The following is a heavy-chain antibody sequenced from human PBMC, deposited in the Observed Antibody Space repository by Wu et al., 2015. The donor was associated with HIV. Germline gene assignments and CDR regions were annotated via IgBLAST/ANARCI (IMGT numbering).Heavy chain of an antibody. D-gene: IGHD2-21*01. CDR3: AIGMYCGRHCYSFLGY. J-gene: IGHJ4*02. Sequence: QVQLVQSGAEVKKPGASVRVSCKVSGHTLTDLSMHWVRQPPGKGLEWMGGFDPEDGETIYAQKFQGRFTMTEDTSTDTAYMELSSLRSEDTAVYYCAIGMYCGRHCYSFLGYWGQGSLVTVSS. CDR2: FDPEDGET. V-gene: IGHV1-24*01. CDR1: GHTLTDLS.